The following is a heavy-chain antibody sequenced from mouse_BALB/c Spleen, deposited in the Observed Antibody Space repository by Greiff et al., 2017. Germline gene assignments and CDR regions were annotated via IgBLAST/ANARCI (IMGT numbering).Heavy chain of an antibody. D-gene: IGHD3-3*01. CDR1: GFTFSSYT. Sequence: EVHLVESGGGLVKPGGSLKLSCAASGFTFSSYTMSWVRQTPEKRLEWVATISSGGSYTYYPDSVKGRFTISRDNAKNTLYLQMSSLKSEDTAMYYCTRDKKGTAMDYWGQGTSVTVSS. CDR2: ISSGGSYT. CDR3: TRDKKGTAMDY. J-gene: IGHJ4*01. V-gene: IGHV5-6-4*01.